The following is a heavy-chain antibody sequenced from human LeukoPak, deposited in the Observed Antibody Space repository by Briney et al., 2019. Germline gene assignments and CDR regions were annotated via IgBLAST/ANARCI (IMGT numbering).Heavy chain of an antibody. J-gene: IGHJ4*02. D-gene: IGHD2-2*01. CDR3: ARSQLHLIVVVPAAVDY. CDR2: IIPIFGTA. Sequence: ASVKVSCKASGGTFSSYAISWVRQAPGQGLEWMGGIIPIFGTANYAQKFQGRVTITADESTSTAYMELSSLRSEDTAVYYCARSQLHLIVVVPAAVDYWGQGTLVTVSS. CDR1: GGTFSSYA. V-gene: IGHV1-69*13.